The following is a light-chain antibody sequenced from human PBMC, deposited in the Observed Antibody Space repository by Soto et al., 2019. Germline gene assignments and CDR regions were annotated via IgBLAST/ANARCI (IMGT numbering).Light chain of an antibody. CDR3: CSFAGSSTYV. Sequence: QSVLTQPASESGSPGQWITISCTGTSSDVGSSNLVSWYQQHPGKAPKVMIYEGTQRPSGVSNRFSGSKSGNTASLTISGLQAEDEADYYCCSFAGSSTYVFGTGTKVTVL. J-gene: IGLJ1*01. V-gene: IGLV2-23*01. CDR1: SSDVGSSNL. CDR2: EGT.